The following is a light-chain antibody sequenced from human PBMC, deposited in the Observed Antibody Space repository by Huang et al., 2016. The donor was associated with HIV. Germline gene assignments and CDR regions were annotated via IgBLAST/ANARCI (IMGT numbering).Light chain of an antibody. Sequence: DIVLTQSPGTLSLSPGERATLSCRAIQSLRTSYSLAWYQHKPGKAPRLLIYEVSKRPTGIPHRFSGSGSGTDFTLTITGLEPGDFAVYYCHQYGAAPLTFGGGTMVEIK. J-gene: IGKJ4*01. CDR3: HQYGAAPLT. CDR2: EVS. CDR1: QSLRTSY. V-gene: IGKV3-20*01.